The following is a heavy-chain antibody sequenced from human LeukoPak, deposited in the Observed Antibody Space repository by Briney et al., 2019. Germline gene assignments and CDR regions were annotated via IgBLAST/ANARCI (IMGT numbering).Heavy chain of an antibody. CDR2: ISVSGGST. D-gene: IGHD2-8*01. CDR3: AKVFFMDY. J-gene: IGHJ4*02. CDR1: GFAFSTFG. V-gene: IGHV3-23*01. Sequence: GGSLRLSCAASGFAFSTFGMSWVRQAPGKGLEWVSAISVSGGSTNYADSVKGRFTISRDNSKNTLYLQMNSLRAEDTAVYYCAKVFFMDYWGQGTLVTVSS.